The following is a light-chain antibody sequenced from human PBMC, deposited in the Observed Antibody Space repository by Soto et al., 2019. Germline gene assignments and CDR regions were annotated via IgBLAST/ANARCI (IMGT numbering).Light chain of an antibody. CDR3: QQYNTYPFT. CDR1: QSISGR. Sequence: DIQMTQSPSTLSASVGDRVTITCRASQSISGRLAWYQQKAGKAPQLLIYDASSLQSGVPSRFRGSGSGTRFTLSILTLQADDFATYYCQQYNTYPFTFGPGTKVDI. CDR2: DAS. J-gene: IGKJ3*01. V-gene: IGKV1-5*01.